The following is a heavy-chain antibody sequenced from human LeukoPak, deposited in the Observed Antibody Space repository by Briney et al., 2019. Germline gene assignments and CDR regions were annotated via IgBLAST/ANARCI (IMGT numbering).Heavy chain of an antibody. V-gene: IGHV4-31*03. CDR3: ARDGSNWSNDYYHGVDV. CDR2: IYYSGTT. CDR1: SGSISSGGYY. J-gene: IGHJ6*02. D-gene: IGHD4-11*01. Sequence: SETLSLTCTVSSGSISSGGYYWSWIRQHPGRGLEWIAYIYYSGTTSYNPSLRSRVTISVDTSRDQFSLELTSVTAADSAVYYCARDGSNWSNDYYHGVDVWGQGTTVTVSS.